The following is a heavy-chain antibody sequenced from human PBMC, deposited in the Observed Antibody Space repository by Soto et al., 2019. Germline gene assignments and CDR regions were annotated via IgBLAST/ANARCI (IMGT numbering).Heavy chain of an antibody. CDR1: GGSISSYY. CDR3: ARVYGDYGDWFDP. V-gene: IGHV4-59*08. J-gene: IGHJ5*02. D-gene: IGHD4-17*01. Sequence: SETLSLTCTVSGGSISSYYWSWIRQPPGKGLEWIGYIYYSGSTNYNPSLKSRVTISVDTSKNQFSLKLSSVTAADTAVYYCARVYGDYGDWFDPWGQGTLVTVSS. CDR2: IYYSGST.